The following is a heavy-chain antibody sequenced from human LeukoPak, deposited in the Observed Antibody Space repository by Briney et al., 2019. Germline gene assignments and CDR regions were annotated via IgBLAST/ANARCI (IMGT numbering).Heavy chain of an antibody. D-gene: IGHD3-10*01. CDR2: INHSGST. J-gene: IGHJ5*02. V-gene: IGHV4-34*01. CDR3: ARGGQLLWFGELRDRGWFDP. Sequence: SETLSLTCAVYGGSFSGYYWSWIRQPPGKGLEWIGKINHSGSTNYNPSLKSRVTISVDTSKNQFSLKLSSVTAADTAVYYCARGGQLLWFGELRDRGWFDPWGQGTLVTVSS. CDR1: GGSFSGYY.